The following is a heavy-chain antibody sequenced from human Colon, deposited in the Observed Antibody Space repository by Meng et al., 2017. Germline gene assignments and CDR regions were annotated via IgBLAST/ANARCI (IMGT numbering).Heavy chain of an antibody. CDR1: GFTFSSYS. CDR2: ISSSSSYI. CDR3: AGVYSASGGYCDY. D-gene: IGHD2-21*01. V-gene: IGHV3-21*01. Sequence: GGSLRLSCAASGFTFSSYSMNWVRQAPGKGLEWVSSISSSSSYIYYADSVKGRFTTSRDNAKNSLCLQMNSLRAEDTAVYYCAGVYSASGGYCDYWGQGTLVTFSS. J-gene: IGHJ4*02.